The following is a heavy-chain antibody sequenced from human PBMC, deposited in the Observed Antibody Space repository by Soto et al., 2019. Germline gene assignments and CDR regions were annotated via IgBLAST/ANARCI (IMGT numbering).Heavy chain of an antibody. J-gene: IGHJ4*02. Sequence: SETLSLTCTVSGGSISSYYWSWIRQPPGKGLEWIGYIYYSGSTNYNPSLKSRVTISVEKSWNQFSLKLSSVTAADTAVYYCARYDYGSGNDYNNDYWGQGILVTVSS. CDR1: GGSISSYY. CDR2: IYYSGST. V-gene: IGHV4-59*12. CDR3: ARYDYGSGNDYNNDY. D-gene: IGHD3-10*01.